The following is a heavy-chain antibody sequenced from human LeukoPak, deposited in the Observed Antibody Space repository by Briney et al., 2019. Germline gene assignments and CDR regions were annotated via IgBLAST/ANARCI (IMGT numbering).Heavy chain of an antibody. CDR3: ARAGGGYCYPTSCSGDWFDP. V-gene: IGHV4-4*07. Sequence: PSETLSLTCTVSGGSISTDSWSWIRQPAGKGLEWIGHIYTSGSTNHNPSLKSRVSMSVDTSKNQFSLKLNSVTAADTAVYYCARAGGGYCYPTSCSGDWFDPWGQGTLVTVSS. D-gene: IGHD2-2*01. CDR2: IYTSGST. CDR1: GGSISTDS. J-gene: IGHJ5*02.